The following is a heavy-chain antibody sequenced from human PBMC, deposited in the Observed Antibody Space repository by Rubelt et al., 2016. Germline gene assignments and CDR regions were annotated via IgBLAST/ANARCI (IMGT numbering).Heavy chain of an antibody. Sequence: QLQLQESGPGLVKPSETLSLTCTVSGGSISSSSYYWGWIRQPPGKGLEWIGSIYYSGSTYYNPSLKSRVTISVDTAKNQVSRKLSSVTAADTAVYYCARDLRSVRPGGLDYWGQGTLVTVSS. D-gene: IGHD3-16*01. J-gene: IGHJ4*02. CDR3: ARDLRSVRPGGLDY. V-gene: IGHV4-39*07. CDR2: IYYSGST. CDR1: GGSISSSSYY.